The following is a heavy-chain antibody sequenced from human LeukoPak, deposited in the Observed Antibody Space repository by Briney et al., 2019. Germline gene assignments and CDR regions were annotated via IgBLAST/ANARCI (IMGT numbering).Heavy chain of an antibody. CDR3: ARFIAAAGFDY. CDR1: GYSLTNFG. Sequence: ASVKVSCKASGYSLTNFGISWVRRAPGQGLEWMGRISAYNGNTNYAQKLQGRVTMTTDTSTSTAYMELRSLRSDDTAVYYCARFIAAAGFDYWGQGTLVTVSS. J-gene: IGHJ4*02. V-gene: IGHV1-18*01. D-gene: IGHD6-13*01. CDR2: ISAYNGNT.